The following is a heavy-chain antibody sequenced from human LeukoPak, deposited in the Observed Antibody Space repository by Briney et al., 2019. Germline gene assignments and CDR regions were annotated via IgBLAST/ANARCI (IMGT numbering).Heavy chain of an antibody. J-gene: IGHJ3*02. V-gene: IGHV1-8*01. CDR3: ASCPYGDSEDVFHT. CDR1: GYTFITYD. Sequence: ASVKDSCKDSGYTFITYDVNWVRQATGQGLEWLGWMNPVSGNTGYAQKFQGRVTMTRSTSISTAYMELSSLTSEDTAVYYCASCPYGDSEDVFHTWGQGTLVTVSS. D-gene: IGHD4-17*01. CDR2: MNPVSGNT.